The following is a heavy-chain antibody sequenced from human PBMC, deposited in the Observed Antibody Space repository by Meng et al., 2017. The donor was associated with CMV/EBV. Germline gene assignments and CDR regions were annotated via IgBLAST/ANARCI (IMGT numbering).Heavy chain of an antibody. Sequence: GGSLRLSCAASGFTFDDYAMHWVRQAPGKGLEWVSGISWNSGSIGYADSVKGRFTISRDNAKNSLYLQMNSLRAEDTAVYYCARDGADDDYSNSNYYYYYGMDVWGQGTTVTVSS. CDR2: ISWNSGSI. CDR3: ARDGADDDYSNSNYYYYYGMDV. D-gene: IGHD4-11*01. J-gene: IGHJ6*02. CDR1: GFTFDDYA. V-gene: IGHV3-9*01.